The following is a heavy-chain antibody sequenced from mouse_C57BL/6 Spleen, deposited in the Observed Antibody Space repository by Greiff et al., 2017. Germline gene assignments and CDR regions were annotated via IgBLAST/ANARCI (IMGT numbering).Heavy chain of an antibody. CDR2: IWTGGGT. CDR3: ASSNSNYGYYAMGY. V-gene: IGHV2-9-1*01. D-gene: IGHD2-5*01. Sequence: VMLVESGPGLVAPSQRLSITCTVSGFSLTSYAISWVRQPPGKGLEWLGVIWTGGGTNYNSALKSRLSIRTDNSKSPVFLKMSSLQTDDTARYYCASSNSNYGYYAMGYCGQGTSVTVSS. J-gene: IGHJ4*01. CDR1: GFSLTSYA.